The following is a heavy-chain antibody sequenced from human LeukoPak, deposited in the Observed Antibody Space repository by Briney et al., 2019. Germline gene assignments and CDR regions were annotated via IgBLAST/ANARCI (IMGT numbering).Heavy chain of an antibody. CDR2: IYSDGTT. CDR1: GFTFISSF. D-gene: IGHD6-13*01. CDR3: AREMPIAGVWHYSDY. J-gene: IGHJ4*02. Sequence: GRSLRLSCVASGFTFISSFMTWVRQAPGKGLEWVSLIYSDGTTYYADSVEGRFTISRDNSRNTLFLQMNSLRADDTAVYYCAREMPIAGVWHYSDYWGQGTLATVSS. V-gene: IGHV3-66*01.